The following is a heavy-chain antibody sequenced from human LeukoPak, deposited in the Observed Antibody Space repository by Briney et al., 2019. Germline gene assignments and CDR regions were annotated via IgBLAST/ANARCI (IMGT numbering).Heavy chain of an antibody. D-gene: IGHD2-15*01. Sequence: SETLSLTCTVSGGSISSGDYYWSWIRQPPGKGLEWIGYIYYSGSTYYNPSLKSRVTISVDTSKNQFYLKLSSVTAADTAVYYCARRNMLEYCSGGSCYPDYYYGMDVWGKGTTVTVSS. V-gene: IGHV4-30-4*01. CDR1: GGSISSGDYY. J-gene: IGHJ6*04. CDR3: ARRNMLEYCSGGSCYPDYYYGMDV. CDR2: IYYSGST.